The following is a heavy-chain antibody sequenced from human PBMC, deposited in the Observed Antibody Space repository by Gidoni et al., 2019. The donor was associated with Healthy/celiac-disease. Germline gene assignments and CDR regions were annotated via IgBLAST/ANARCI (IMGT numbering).Heavy chain of an antibody. CDR1: VGPISSGDYS. CDR2: IYYSGST. J-gene: IGHJ4*02. Sequence: QVQLQESGPGLVKHSQTLSLTRTVPVGPISSGDYSWSWIRQPPGKGLGWIGYIYYSGSTYYNPSLKSRVTISVDTSKNQFSLKLSSVTAADTAVYYCARATYYDFWSGYYKGYYFDYWGQGTLVTVSS. CDR3: ARATYYDFWSGYYKGYYFDY. D-gene: IGHD3-3*01. V-gene: IGHV4-30-4*01.